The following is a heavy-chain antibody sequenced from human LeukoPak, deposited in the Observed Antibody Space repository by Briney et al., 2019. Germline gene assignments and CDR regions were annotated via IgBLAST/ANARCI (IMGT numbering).Heavy chain of an antibody. D-gene: IGHD6-13*01. CDR3: VRGIAAAGLYSDY. CDR2: IYYTGGT. V-gene: IGHV4-59*01. J-gene: IGHJ4*02. CDR1: GGSISSYY. Sequence: SETLSLTCTVSGGSISSYYWSWIRQPPGKGLEWIGYIYYTGGTKYNPSLKSRVTISVDTSKNQFSLKLRSVTAADTAVYYFVRGIAAAGLYSDYWGQGTLVTVSS.